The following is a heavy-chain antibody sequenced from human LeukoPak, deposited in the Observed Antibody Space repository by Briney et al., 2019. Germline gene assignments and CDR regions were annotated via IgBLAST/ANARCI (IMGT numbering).Heavy chain of an antibody. D-gene: IGHD3-22*01. CDR3: ARGQYYYDSSGSHPDALDI. CDR2: INPNSGGT. CDR1: GYTFTGYY. J-gene: IGHJ3*02. V-gene: IGHV1-2*06. Sequence: ASVKVSCKASGYTFTGYYMHWVRQAPGQGLEWMGRINPNSGGTNYAQKFQGRVTMTRDTSISTAYMELSRLRSDDTAVYYCARGQYYYDSSGSHPDALDIWGQGTMVTVSS.